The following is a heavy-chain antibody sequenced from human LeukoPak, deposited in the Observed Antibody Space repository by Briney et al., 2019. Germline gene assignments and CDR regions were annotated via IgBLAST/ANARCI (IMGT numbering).Heavy chain of an antibody. CDR3: ARVVRVGATDYFDY. J-gene: IGHJ4*02. V-gene: IGHV3-20*04. CDR1: GFTFDDYG. CDR2: INWNGGST. D-gene: IGHD1-26*01. Sequence: GSLRLSCAASGFTFDDYGMSWVRQAPGKGLEWVSGINWNGGSTGYADSVRGRFTISRDNAKNSLYLQMNSLRAEDTALYYCARVVRVGATDYFDYWGQGTLVTVSS.